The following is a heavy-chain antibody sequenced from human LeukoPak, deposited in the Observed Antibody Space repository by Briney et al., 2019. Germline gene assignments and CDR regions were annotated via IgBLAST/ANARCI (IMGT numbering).Heavy chain of an antibody. CDR1: GFPVSTNY. CDR2: IYNGEKT. Sequence: GGSLRLSCAASGFPVSTNYMSWVRQAPGKGLEWVSVIYNGEKTNYADSVKGRFTISRDTSRNTLYLQMNSLRAEDTAIYYSARVSSGHLFDYWGQGALVTVSS. J-gene: IGHJ4*02. V-gene: IGHV3-53*01. D-gene: IGHD6-25*01. CDR3: ARVSSGHLFDY.